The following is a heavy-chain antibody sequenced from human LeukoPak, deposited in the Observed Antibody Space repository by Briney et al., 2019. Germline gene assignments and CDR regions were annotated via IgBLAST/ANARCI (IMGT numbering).Heavy chain of an antibody. V-gene: IGHV3-48*02. Sequence: GGSLRLSCAASGFTFSSYSMNWVRQAPGKGLEWVSYISSSSSTIYYADSVKGRFTISRDNAKNSLYLQMNSLRDEDTAVYYCARDSGTRLHYDYVWGSYRSQEYFQHWGQGTLVTVSS. D-gene: IGHD3-16*02. CDR1: GFTFSSYS. J-gene: IGHJ1*01. CDR2: ISSSSSTI. CDR3: ARDSGTRLHYDYVWGSYRSQEYFQH.